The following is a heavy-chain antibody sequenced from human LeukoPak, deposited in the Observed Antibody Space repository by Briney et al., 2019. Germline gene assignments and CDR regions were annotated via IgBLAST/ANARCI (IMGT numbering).Heavy chain of an antibody. CDR2: IKQDGSEK. J-gene: IGHJ6*03. D-gene: IGHD3-3*01. Sequence: GGSLRLSCAASGFTFSSYEMNWVRQAPGKGLEWVGNIKQDGSEKHYVDSVKGRFSISRDNTKSSVYLQMNSLRAEDTAVYYCARAMGTSYGFWSGSYTVSYYYYMDVWGKGTTVTVSS. CDR3: ARAMGTSYGFWSGSYTVSYYYYMDV. CDR1: GFTFSSYE. V-gene: IGHV3-7*01.